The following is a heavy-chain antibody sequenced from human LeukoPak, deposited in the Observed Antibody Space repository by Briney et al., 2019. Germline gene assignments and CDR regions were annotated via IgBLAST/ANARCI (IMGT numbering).Heavy chain of an antibody. CDR3: AKDQTYSYYYLDS. CDR1: GFTFSSYG. CDR2: ISGSGTGT. Sequence: PGGSLRLSCAASGFTFSSYGMSWVRQAPGKGLEWVSAISGSGTGTYYADSVKGRFTISRDNSKNTVYLRMSSLRADDTATYYCAKDQTYSYYYLDSWGQGALVTVSS. V-gene: IGHV3-23*01. D-gene: IGHD5-18*01. J-gene: IGHJ4*02.